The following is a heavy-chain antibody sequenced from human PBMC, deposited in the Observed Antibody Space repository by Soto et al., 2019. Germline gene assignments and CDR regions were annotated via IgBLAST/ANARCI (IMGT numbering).Heavy chain of an antibody. CDR1: GGTFGRNA. D-gene: IGHD6-19*01. Sequence: QVVLVQSGAEMKNPGSSVKVSCKASGGTFGRNAINWVRQAPGQGLEWMGGIIPMFGTANHAQKFRDRIMITADESTNTVYWEVNSLRSEDTAIYYCARPQGSGWRFNALDFWGKGTKVIVSS. CDR3: ARPQGSGWRFNALDF. J-gene: IGHJ3*01. V-gene: IGHV1-69*01. CDR2: IIPMFGTA.